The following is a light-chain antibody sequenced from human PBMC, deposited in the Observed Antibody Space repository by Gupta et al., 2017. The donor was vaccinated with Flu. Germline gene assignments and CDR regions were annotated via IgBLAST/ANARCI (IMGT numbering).Light chain of an antibody. CDR1: TDISNY. V-gene: IGKV1-33*01. CDR2: DAS. J-gene: IGKJ5*01. Sequence: PSPLSASVGDRVTITCQASTDISNYLNWYQQKPGKAPKLLIYDASNLETGVPSRFSGSGSGTDFTFTISSLQPEDIATYYCQQYDNPPPTFGQGTRLEIK. CDR3: QQYDNPPPT.